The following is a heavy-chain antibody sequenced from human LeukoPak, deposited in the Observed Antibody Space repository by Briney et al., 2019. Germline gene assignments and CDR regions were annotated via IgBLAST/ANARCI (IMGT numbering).Heavy chain of an antibody. CDR3: ARGADSSGYYSIFYFDY. CDR1: GDSISSYY. J-gene: IGHJ4*02. V-gene: IGHV4-59*01. Sequence: SETLSLTCTVSGDSISSYYWNWIRQPPGKGLEWIGYIYYSGSTNYNPSLKSRVTISVDTSKNQFSLKLSSVTAADTAVYYCARGADSSGYYSIFYFDYWGQGTLVTVSS. CDR2: IYYSGST. D-gene: IGHD3-22*01.